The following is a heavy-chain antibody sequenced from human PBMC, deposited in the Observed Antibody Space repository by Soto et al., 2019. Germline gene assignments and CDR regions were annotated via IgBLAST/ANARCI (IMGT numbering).Heavy chain of an antibody. V-gene: IGHV1-69*13. CDR3: GREGGNLGWFDP. D-gene: IGHD2-15*01. CDR2: IIPIFGTA. J-gene: IGHJ5*02. CDR1: GGTFSSYA. Sequence: SVKVSCKASGGTFSSYAISWVRQAPGQGLEWMGGIIPIFGTANYAQKFQGRVTITADESTSTAYMELSSLRSEDTAVYYCGREGGNLGWFDPWGQGTLVTVSS.